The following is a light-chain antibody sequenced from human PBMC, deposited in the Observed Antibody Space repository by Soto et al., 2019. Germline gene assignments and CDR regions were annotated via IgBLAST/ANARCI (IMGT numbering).Light chain of an antibody. CDR2: NGS. J-gene: IGKJ1*01. CDR3: QHYNTSPWT. V-gene: IGKV1-5*03. Sequence: DIQMTQSPSTLSASVGDRVTITCRASQSISSWLSWYQQKPGKAPKLLIYNGSSFESGVPSRFSGSGSGTEFTLTISSLQPDDFATYYCQHYNTSPWTFGQGTKVEIK. CDR1: QSISSW.